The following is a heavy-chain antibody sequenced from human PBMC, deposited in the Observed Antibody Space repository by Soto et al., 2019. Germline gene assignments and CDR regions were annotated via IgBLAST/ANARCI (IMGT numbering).Heavy chain of an antibody. D-gene: IGHD6-19*01. J-gene: IGHJ4*02. Sequence: SETLSLTCTVSGGSISSSSYYWGWIRQPPGKGLEWIGSIYYSGSTYYNPSLKSRVTISVDTSKNQFSLKLSSVTAADTAVYYCARFRIAVATNYFDYWSQGTLVTVSS. CDR1: GGSISSSSYY. CDR3: ARFRIAVATNYFDY. CDR2: IYYSGST. V-gene: IGHV4-39*01.